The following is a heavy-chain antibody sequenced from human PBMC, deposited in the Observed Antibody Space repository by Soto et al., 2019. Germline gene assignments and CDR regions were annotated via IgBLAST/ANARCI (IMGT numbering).Heavy chain of an antibody. CDR1: GGSFSGNY. J-gene: IGHJ4*02. D-gene: IGHD2-15*01. Sequence: QVQLQQWGAGLLKPSETLSLTCTVYGGSFSGNYWSWIRQPPGMGLEWIGEISHSGSGTNYNPSLKXRXTVXVDTSKNQFSLKLSSVTAADTAMYYCARGHLPGGNTFYYDYWGQGTLVTVSS. CDR2: ISHSGSGT. V-gene: IGHV4-34*01. CDR3: ARGHLPGGNTFYYDY.